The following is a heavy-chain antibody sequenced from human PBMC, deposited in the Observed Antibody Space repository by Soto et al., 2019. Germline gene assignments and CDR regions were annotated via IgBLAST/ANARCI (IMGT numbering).Heavy chain of an antibody. CDR2: LSKDGANE. D-gene: IGHD3-9*01. V-gene: IGHV3-23*01. CDR3: AKDPSTGSADY. CDR1: GFILSNYA. J-gene: IGHJ4*02. Sequence: PGGSRRLSCTASGFILSNYAMNGGRQAPGKGLEWVSTLSKDGANEHYADSVKGRFTISRDGSKNTLYLQMNSLRAEDTAMYYCAKDPSTGSADYWGQGTQVTVSS.